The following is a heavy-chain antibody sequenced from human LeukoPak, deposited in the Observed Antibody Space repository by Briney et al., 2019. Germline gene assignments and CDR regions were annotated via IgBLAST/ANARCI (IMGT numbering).Heavy chain of an antibody. J-gene: IGHJ2*01. CDR2: IYYSGST. D-gene: IGHD1-14*01. Sequence: MASETLSLTCTVSGCSISSSSYYWGWIRQPPGKGLEWIGSIYYSGSTYYNPSLKSRVTISVDTSKNQFSLKLSSVTAADTAVYYCARVPRNWVYWYFDLWGRGTLVTVSS. V-gene: IGHV4-39*07. CDR3: ARVPRNWVYWYFDL. CDR1: GCSISSSSYY.